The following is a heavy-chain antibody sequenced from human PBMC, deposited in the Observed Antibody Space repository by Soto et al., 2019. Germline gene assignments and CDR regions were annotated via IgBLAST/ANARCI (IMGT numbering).Heavy chain of an antibody. Sequence: PGGSLRLSCAVSGFSFSIYGVNWVRQAPGKGREWVAVVSYNEINKYYASSMKGRFTISRDNYKNTVYLQMNSMRAEDTAVYYFAKPLRLLRRAMAQGSDYWGQGTLVTVSS. CDR1: GFSFSIYG. J-gene: IGHJ4*02. CDR3: AKPLRLLRRAMAQGSDY. V-gene: IGHV3-30*18. CDR2: VSYNEINK. D-gene: IGHD5-18*01.